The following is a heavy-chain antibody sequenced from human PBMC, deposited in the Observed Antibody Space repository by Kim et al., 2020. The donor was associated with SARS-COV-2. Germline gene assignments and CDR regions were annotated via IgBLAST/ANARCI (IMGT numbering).Heavy chain of an antibody. D-gene: IGHD1-26*01. J-gene: IGHJ4*02. Sequence: NPSRKSRITISVDTSKKQFSLKLSSVTAADTAVYYCARRRAYGGTYYAFDFWGQGTLVTVSS. CDR3: ARRRAYGGTYYAFDF. V-gene: IGHV4-59*08.